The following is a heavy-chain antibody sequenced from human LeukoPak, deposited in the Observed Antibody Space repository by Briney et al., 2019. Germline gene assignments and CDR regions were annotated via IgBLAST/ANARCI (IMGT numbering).Heavy chain of an antibody. J-gene: IGHJ3*02. D-gene: IGHD2/OR15-2a*01. V-gene: IGHV1-69*04. CDR3: ARVEEYTFDI. Sequence: GASVKVSCKASGGAFSSYAISWVRQAPGQGLEWMGRIIPILGIANYAQKFQGRVTITADKSTSTAYMELSSLRSEDTAVYYCARVEEYTFDIWGQGTMVTVSS. CDR2: IIPILGIA. CDR1: GGAFSSYA.